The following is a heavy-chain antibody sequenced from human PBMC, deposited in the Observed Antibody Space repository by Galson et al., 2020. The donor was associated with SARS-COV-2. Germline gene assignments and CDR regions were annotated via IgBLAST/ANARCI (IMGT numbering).Heavy chain of an antibody. CDR3: ARDYLVVVPAAMGYYYYYGMDV. CDR1: GYTFTSYA. J-gene: IGHJ6*02. D-gene: IGHD2-2*01. Sequence: ASVKVSCKASGYTFTSYAMNWVRQAPGQGLEWMGWINTNTGNPTYAQGFTGRFVFSLDTSVSTAYLQISSLKAEDTAVYYCARDYLVVVPAAMGYYYYYGMDVWGQGTTVTVSS. V-gene: IGHV7-4-1*02. CDR2: INTNTGNP.